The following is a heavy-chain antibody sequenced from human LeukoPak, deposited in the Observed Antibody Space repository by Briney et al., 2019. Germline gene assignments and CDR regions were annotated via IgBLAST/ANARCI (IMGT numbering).Heavy chain of an antibody. CDR3: ARAKGAVADKDAFDI. D-gene: IGHD6-19*01. CDR1: GFTFDDYA. J-gene: IGHJ3*02. Sequence: SLRLSCAASGFTFDDYAMHWVRQAPGKGLEWVSGISWNSGSIGYADSVKGRFTISRDNAKNSLYLQMNSLRAEDTALYYCARAKGAVADKDAFDIWGQGTMVTVSS. CDR2: ISWNSGSI. V-gene: IGHV3-9*01.